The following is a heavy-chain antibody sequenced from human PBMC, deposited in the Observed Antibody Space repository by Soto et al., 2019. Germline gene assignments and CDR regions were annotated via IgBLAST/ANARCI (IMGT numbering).Heavy chain of an antibody. CDR1: GFTFSIYG. CDR2: IWNDGSNK. Sequence: QVQLVESGGGVVQPGRSLRLSCAASGFTFSIYGMHWVRQAPGKGLEWVAVIWNDGSNKYYGDSVKGRFTISRDNSKNTLYLHMNSLRADDTAVSYCARAVGPFDYWGQGTLVTVSS. J-gene: IGHJ4*02. D-gene: IGHD3-16*01. V-gene: IGHV3-33*01. CDR3: ARAVGPFDY.